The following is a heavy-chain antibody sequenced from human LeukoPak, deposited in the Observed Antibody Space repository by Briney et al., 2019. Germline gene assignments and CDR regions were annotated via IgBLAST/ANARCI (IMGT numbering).Heavy chain of an antibody. Sequence: GESLKISCKGSGYSFTSYWISWVRQMPGKGLEWMGCIDPSDSYTNYSPSFQGHVTISADKSISTAYLQWSSLKASDTATYYCARPMAGSGGYYYYDMDVWGQGTTVTVSS. J-gene: IGHJ6*02. CDR3: ARPMAGSGGYYYYDMDV. D-gene: IGHD2-8*01. CDR2: IDPSDSYT. CDR1: GYSFTSYW. V-gene: IGHV5-10-1*01.